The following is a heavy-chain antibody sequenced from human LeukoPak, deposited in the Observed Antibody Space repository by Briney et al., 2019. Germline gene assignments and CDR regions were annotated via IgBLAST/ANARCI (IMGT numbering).Heavy chain of an antibody. J-gene: IGHJ4*02. Sequence: GRSLRLTCAASGFMFSSYGIHWVRQAPGKGLEWVAVISYDGSYKYYADSVKGRFTISRDNSKNTLYLQMNSLRAEDTAVYYCAKGTYCSGDNCYPRFDYWGQGTLVTVSS. CDR3: AKGTYCSGDNCYPRFDY. CDR1: GFMFSSYG. V-gene: IGHV3-30*18. CDR2: ISYDGSYK. D-gene: IGHD2-15*01.